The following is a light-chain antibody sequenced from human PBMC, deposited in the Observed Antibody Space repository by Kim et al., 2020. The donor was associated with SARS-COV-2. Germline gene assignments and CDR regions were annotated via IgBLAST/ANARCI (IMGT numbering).Light chain of an antibody. CDR2: EVI. CDR1: SSDVGAYKY. J-gene: IGLJ1*01. Sequence: QSALTQPPSASGSPGQSVTISCTGTSSDVGAYKYVSWYQQHPGKAPKLMIFEVIERPSGVPDRFSGTKSGNTASLTVSGLQAEDEADYYCSSYAGTSGYVFGTGTKVTVL. CDR3: SSYAGTSGYV. V-gene: IGLV2-8*01.